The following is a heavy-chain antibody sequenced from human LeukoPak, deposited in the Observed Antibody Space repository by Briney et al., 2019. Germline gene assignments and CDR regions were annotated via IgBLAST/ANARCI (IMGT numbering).Heavy chain of an antibody. CDR1: GGSISSSSYY. CDR3: ARARTYHDILTGLYYYYYYMDV. J-gene: IGHJ6*03. D-gene: IGHD3-9*01. V-gene: IGHV4-39*07. Sequence: PSETLSLTCTVSGGSISSSSYYWGWIRQPPGKGLEWIGSIYYSGSTYYNPSLKSRVTISVDTSKNQFSLKLSSVTAADTAVYYCARARTYHDILTGLYYYYYYMDVWGKGTTVTVSS. CDR2: IYYSGST.